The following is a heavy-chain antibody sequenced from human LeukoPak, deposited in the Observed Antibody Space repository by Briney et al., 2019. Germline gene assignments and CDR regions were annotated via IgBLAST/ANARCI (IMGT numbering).Heavy chain of an antibody. V-gene: IGHV4-59*11. CDR2: ISYIGST. D-gene: IGHD4-17*01. Sequence: SETLSLTCAVSTDSFSSQYWTWIRQPPGKGLEWIGYISYIGSTNYNPSLKSRVTISIDTSKNQFSLKLSPVTAADTAVYYCARDLVTVTKGFDIWGQGTMVSVSS. CDR1: TDSFSSQY. CDR3: ARDLVTVTKGFDI. J-gene: IGHJ3*02.